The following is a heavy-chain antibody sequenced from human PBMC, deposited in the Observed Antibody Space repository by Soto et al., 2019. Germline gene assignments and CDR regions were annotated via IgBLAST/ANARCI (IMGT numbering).Heavy chain of an antibody. J-gene: IGHJ4*02. CDR1: GGSISSGDYY. Sequence: QVQLQESGPGLVKPSQTLSLTCTVSGGSISSGDYYWSWIRQPPGKGLEWIGYIYHSGSTYYNPSLKSRLTISVDTSKNQFSLMLSSVTAADTAVYYCTREQTRSHYFDYWGQGTLVTVPS. CDR3: TREQTRSHYFDY. CDR2: IYHSGST. V-gene: IGHV4-30-4*01.